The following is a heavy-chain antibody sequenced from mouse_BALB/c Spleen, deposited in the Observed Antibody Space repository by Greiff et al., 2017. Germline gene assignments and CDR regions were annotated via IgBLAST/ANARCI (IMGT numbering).Heavy chain of an antibody. J-gene: IGHJ4*01. CDR2: IRNKANGYTT. CDR1: GFTFTDYY. V-gene: IGHV7-3*02. D-gene: IGHD2-12*01. CDR3: ARAYSYGYAMDY. Sequence: EVQRVESGGGLVQPGGSLRLSCATSGFTFTDYYMSWVRQPPGKALEWLGFIRNKANGYTTEYSASVKGLFTISRDNSQSILYLQMSTLRAEDSATYFCARAYSYGYAMDYWGQGTSLTVSS.